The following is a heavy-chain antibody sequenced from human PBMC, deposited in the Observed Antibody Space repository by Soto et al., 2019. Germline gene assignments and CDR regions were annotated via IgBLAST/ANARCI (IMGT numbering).Heavy chain of an antibody. CDR1: GGSISSGGYY. D-gene: IGHD5-18*01. CDR2: IYYSGST. V-gene: IGHV4-31*03. Sequence: PSETLSLTCTVSGGSISSGGYYWSWIRQHPGKGLEWIGYIYYSGSTYYNPSLKSRVTISVDTSKNQFSLKLSSVTAADPAVYYCARVPHLGYSYGHGGQGTLVTVPS. CDR3: ARVPHLGYSYGH. J-gene: IGHJ4*02.